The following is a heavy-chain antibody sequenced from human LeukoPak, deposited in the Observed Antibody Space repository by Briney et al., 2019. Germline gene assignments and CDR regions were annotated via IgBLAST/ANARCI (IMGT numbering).Heavy chain of an antibody. CDR2: IWWVRGSI. V-gene: IGHV3-9*01. J-gene: IGHJ3*02. Sequence: GGSLRLSCAASGFTFEDYAMHWVRQAPGKGLEWVAVIWWVRGSIGYADSVKGRFTISRDNAKNSLYLQMNSLRAEDTALYYCAKDIAPATDAFDIWGQGTMVTVSS. D-gene: IGHD2-2*01. CDR3: AKDIAPATDAFDI. CDR1: GFTFEDYA.